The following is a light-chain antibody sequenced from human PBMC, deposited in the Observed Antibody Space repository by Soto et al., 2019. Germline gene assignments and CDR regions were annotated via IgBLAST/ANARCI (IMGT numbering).Light chain of an antibody. CDR1: SSDIGAYNY. CDR3: SSYTSSSTLYV. J-gene: IGLJ1*01. CDR2: DVG. V-gene: IGLV2-14*01. Sequence: QSVLTQPASVSGSPGQSITISCTGTSSDIGAYNYVSWYQQHLGKAPKLMIYDVGNRPSGVSNRFSASKSGNTASLTISGLQAEDEADYYCSSYTSSSTLYVFGTGTKVTVL.